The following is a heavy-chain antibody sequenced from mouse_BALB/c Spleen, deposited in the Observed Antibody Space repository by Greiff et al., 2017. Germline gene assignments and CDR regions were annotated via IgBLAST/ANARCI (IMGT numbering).Heavy chain of an antibody. J-gene: IGHJ4*01. CDR1: GYTFTSYT. V-gene: IGHV1-4*01. CDR3: ARNYGSSSYYYAMDY. Sequence: QVQLKESGAELARPGASVKMSCKASGYTFTSYTMHWVKQRPGQGLEWIGYINPSSGYTNYNQKFKDKATLTADKSSSTAYMQLSSLTSEDSAVYYCARNYGSSSYYYAMDYWGQGTSVTVAS. CDR2: INPSSGYT. D-gene: IGHD1-1*01.